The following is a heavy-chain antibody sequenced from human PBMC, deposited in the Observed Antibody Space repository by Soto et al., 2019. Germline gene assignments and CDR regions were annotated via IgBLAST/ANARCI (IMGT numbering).Heavy chain of an antibody. CDR2: IKQDGSEK. CDR3: ARDAPRAGSGMCGY. CDR1: GFTFSSYW. Sequence: EVQLVESGGGLVQPGGSLRLSCAASGFTFSSYWMSWVRQAPGKGLEWVANIKQDGSEKYYVDSVKGRFTISRANVKTALYLEMNSLRAEDTAVYYCARDAPRAGSGMCGYWGQGTLVTVAS. V-gene: IGHV3-7*01. J-gene: IGHJ4*02. D-gene: IGHD3-10*01.